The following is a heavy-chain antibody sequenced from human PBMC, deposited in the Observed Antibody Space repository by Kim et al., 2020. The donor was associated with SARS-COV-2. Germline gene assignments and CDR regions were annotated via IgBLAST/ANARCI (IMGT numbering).Heavy chain of an antibody. CDR3: ARVWFGDEHAFDI. V-gene: IGHV4-4*02. Sequence: SETLSLTCAVSGGSISSTNWWSWVRQPPGKGLEWIGEIYHSGSTNYNPSLKSRVTISVDKSKNQFSLKLSSVTAADTAVYYCARVWFGDEHAFDIWGQGTMVTVSS. D-gene: IGHD3-10*01. CDR2: IYHSGST. J-gene: IGHJ3*02. CDR1: GGSISSTNW.